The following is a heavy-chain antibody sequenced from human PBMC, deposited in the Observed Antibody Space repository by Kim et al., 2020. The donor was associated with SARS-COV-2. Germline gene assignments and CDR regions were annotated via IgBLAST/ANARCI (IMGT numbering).Heavy chain of an antibody. D-gene: IGHD6-6*01. J-gene: IGHJ4*02. CDR3: ARYAPEYVPGVDY. V-gene: IGHV4-34*01. Sequence: SETLSLTCAVYGGSFSGYYWSWIRQPPGKGLEWIGEINHSGSTNYNPSLKSRVTISVDTSKNQFSLKLSSVTAADTAVYYCARYAPEYVPGVDYWGQGTLVTVSS. CDR2: INHSGST. CDR1: GGSFSGYY.